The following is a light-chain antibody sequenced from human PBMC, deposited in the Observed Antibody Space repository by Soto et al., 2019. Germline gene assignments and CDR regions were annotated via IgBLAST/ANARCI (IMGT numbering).Light chain of an antibody. CDR2: DVS. J-gene: IGLJ2*01. CDR3: SSYTSSSVV. V-gene: IGLV2-14*01. CDR1: SSDVGGYNY. Sequence: QSVLTQPASVSGSPGQSITISCTGNSSDVGGYNYVSWYQQHPGTAPKLMIYDVSNRPSGVSNRFSGSKSGNTASLTISGLQAEDEADYYCSSYTSSSVVFGGGTKLTVL.